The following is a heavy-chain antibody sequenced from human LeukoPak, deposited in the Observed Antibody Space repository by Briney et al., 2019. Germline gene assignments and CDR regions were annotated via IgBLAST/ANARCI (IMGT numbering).Heavy chain of an antibody. CDR2: INPNSGGT. D-gene: IGHD5-24*01. V-gene: IGHV1-2*02. Sequence: GASVKVSCKASGYTFTSYYVHWVRQAPGQGLEWMGWINPNSGGTNYAQKFQGRVTMTRDTSISTAYMELSRLRSDDTAVYYCASGRGPRLPTNAFDIWGQGTMVTVSS. J-gene: IGHJ3*02. CDR3: ASGRGPRLPTNAFDI. CDR1: GYTFTSYY.